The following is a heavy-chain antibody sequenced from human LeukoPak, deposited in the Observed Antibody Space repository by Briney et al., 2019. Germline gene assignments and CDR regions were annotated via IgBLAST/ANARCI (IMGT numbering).Heavy chain of an antibody. CDR2: ISSSSSYI. J-gene: IGHJ3*02. CDR1: GFTFSSYS. Sequence: GGSLRLSCAASGFTFSSYSMTWVRQAPGKGLEWVSSISSSSSYIYYADSVKGRFTISRDNAKNSLYLQMNSLRAEDTAVYYCATPTIFGVVADAFDIWGQGTMVTVSS. CDR3: ATPTIFGVVADAFDI. D-gene: IGHD3-3*01. V-gene: IGHV3-21*01.